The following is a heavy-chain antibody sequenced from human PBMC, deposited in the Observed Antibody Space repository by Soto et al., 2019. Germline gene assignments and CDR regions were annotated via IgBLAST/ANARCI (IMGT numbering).Heavy chain of an antibody. V-gene: IGHV3-30*18. D-gene: IGHD1-7*01. CDR1: GFTFSSYG. CDR2: ISYAGSNK. Sequence: PGGSLRLSCAASGFTFSSYGMHWVRQAPGKELEWVAVISYAGSNKYYADSVKGRFTISRDNSKNTLYLQMNSLRAENTAVYYCAKQLRLFWNWNFDKWFDSWGQGTLVTVSS. J-gene: IGHJ5*01. CDR3: AKQLRLFWNWNFDKWFDS.